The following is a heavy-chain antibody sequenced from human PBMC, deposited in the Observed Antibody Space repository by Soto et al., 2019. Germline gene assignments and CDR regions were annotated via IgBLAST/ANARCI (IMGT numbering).Heavy chain of an antibody. Sequence: QVQLMQSRAEVKKPGASVKVSCKASGYTFATYAIHWVLQAPGQRLEWMGWINTGNGYTKFSQNFRGRVTITRDTSATTAYMGRSSLRSKDTAMYYCTRVKTLFLTPDSYSYDMAVWAKGPRSPSP. CDR2: INTGNGYT. V-gene: IGHV1-3*04. D-gene: IGHD3-9*01. CDR3: TRVKTLFLTPDSYSYDMAV. CDR1: GYTFATYA. J-gene: IGHJ6*02.